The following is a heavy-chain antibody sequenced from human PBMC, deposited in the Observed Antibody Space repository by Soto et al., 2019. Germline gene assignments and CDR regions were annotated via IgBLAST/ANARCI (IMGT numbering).Heavy chain of an antibody. CDR2: ISYAGSNK. D-gene: IGHD2-2*01. J-gene: IGHJ4*02. CDR3: AKDSVECSSSSCYSSGWLEGTDY. CDR1: GFTFSSYG. Sequence: QVQLVESGGGVVQPGRSLRLSCAASGFTFSSYGMHWVRQAPGKGLEWVAVISYAGSNKYYADSVKGLFTISRDNSKNTRYLNMKCLRAEAPAVYYCAKDSVECSSSSCYSSGWLEGTDYWGQGTLVTVSS. V-gene: IGHV3-30*18.